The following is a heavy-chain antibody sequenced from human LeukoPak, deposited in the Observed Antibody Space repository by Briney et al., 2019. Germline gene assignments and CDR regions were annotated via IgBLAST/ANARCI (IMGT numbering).Heavy chain of an antibody. CDR2: ISYDGSNK. D-gene: IGHD2-8*02. V-gene: IGHV3-30*19. CDR3: AGGPGLYYMDV. J-gene: IGHJ6*03. Sequence: GGSLRLSCAASGFTFSSYGMHWVRQAPGKGLEWVAVISYDGSNKYYADSVKGRFTISRDNSKNTLYLQMNSLRAEDTAVYYSAGGPGLYYMDVWGKGTTVTVSS. CDR1: GFTFSSYG.